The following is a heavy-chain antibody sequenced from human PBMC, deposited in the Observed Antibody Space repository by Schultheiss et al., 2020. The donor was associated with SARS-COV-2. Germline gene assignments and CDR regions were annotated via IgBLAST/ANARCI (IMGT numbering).Heavy chain of an antibody. CDR2: INPSGGST. CDR3: ARGQGVLPAQSTY. V-gene: IGHV1-46*01. D-gene: IGHD2-2*01. CDR1: GYTFTSYG. Sequence: ASVKVSCKASGYTFTSYGISWVRQAPGQGLEWMGIINPSGGSTSYAQKFQGRVTMTRDTSTSTVYMELSSLRSEDTAVYYCARGQGVLPAQSTYWGQGTLVTVSS. J-gene: IGHJ4*02.